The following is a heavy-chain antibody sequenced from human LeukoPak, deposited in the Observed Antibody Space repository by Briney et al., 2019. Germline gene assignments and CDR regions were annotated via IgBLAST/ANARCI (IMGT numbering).Heavy chain of an antibody. CDR1: GFTFSSYG. CDR2: IWYDGSNK. J-gene: IGHJ4*02. CDR3: ARSRLVGAHDY. D-gene: IGHD1-26*01. Sequence: GGSLRLSCAASGFTFSSYGMHWVRQAPGKGLEWVAVIWYDGSNKYYADSVKGRFTISTDNAKNTVFLQMNSLRPEDTAVYYCARSRLVGAHDYWGQGTLVTVSS. V-gene: IGHV3-33*03.